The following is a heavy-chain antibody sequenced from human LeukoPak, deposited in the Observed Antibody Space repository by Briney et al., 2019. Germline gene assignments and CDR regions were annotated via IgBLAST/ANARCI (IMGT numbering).Heavy chain of an antibody. Sequence: ETLSLTCTVSGGSISSYYWSWIRQPPGKGLEWIGYIYYSGSTNYNPSLKSRVTISVDTSKNQFSLKLSSVTAADTAVYYCARGYYYDSSWLDPWGQGTLVTVSS. V-gene: IGHV4-59*08. CDR2: IYYSGST. D-gene: IGHD3-22*01. J-gene: IGHJ5*02. CDR1: GGSISSYY. CDR3: ARGYYYDSSWLDP.